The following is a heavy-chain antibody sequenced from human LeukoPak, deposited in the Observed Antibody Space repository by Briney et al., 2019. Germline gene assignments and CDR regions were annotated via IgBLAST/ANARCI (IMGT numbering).Heavy chain of an antibody. Sequence: SETLSLTCTVSGYSISSGYYWGWIRQPPGKGLEWIESIYHSGSTYYNPSLKSRVTISVDTSKSQFSLKLSSVTAADTAVYYCARDLVTVTKGFDIWGQGTMVSVSS. J-gene: IGHJ3*02. CDR2: IYHSGST. CDR1: GYSISSGYY. V-gene: IGHV4-38-2*02. D-gene: IGHD4-17*01. CDR3: ARDLVTVTKGFDI.